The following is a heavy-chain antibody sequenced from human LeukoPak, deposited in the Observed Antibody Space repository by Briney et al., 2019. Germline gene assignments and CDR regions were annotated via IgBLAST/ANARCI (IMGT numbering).Heavy chain of an antibody. CDR2: IKQDGSEQ. D-gene: IGHD2-15*01. V-gene: IGHV3-7*01. CDR1: GFTLSRYW. J-gene: IGHJ4*02. CDR3: ARGTDIVVVVAATTSYFFDY. Sequence: LGGSLRLSRAVSGFTLSRYWMSWARHAPGKGLEWVANIKQDGSEQYSVAPVKGRFTISRDKAKNSLYLQMYSLRADDTAVYYCARGTDIVVVVAATTSYFFDYWGQGTLVTVSS.